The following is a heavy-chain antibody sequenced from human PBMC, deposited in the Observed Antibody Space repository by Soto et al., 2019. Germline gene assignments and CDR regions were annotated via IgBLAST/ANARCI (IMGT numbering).Heavy chain of an antibody. J-gene: IGHJ4*02. CDR3: ARDGCTTTSCYDY. D-gene: IGHD2-2*01. CDR2: ISSNGDST. V-gene: IGHV3-64*01. CDR1: GFTFSIYG. Sequence: PAGTLSLTCAVSGFTFSIYGKYWVCQGPGKGLEYVSAISSNGDSTYYANSVKGRLTISRDNSKNTLYLQMGSLRAEDMAVYYCARDGCTTTSCYDYWGQGTLVTVSS.